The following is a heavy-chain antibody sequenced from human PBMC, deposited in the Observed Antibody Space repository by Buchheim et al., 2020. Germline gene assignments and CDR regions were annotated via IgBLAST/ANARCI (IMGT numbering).Heavy chain of an antibody. D-gene: IGHD3-3*01. CDR3: AREAYYDFWSGYSGWFDP. CDR1: GFTFSSYA. V-gene: IGHV3-30-3*01. CDR2: ISYDGSNK. J-gene: IGHJ5*02. Sequence: QVQLVESGGGVVQPGRSLRLSCAASGFTFSSYAMHWVRQAPGKGLEWVAVISYDGSNKYYADSVKGRFTISRDNSKNTLYLQMNSLRAEDTAVYYCAREAYYDFWSGYSGWFDPWGQGTL.